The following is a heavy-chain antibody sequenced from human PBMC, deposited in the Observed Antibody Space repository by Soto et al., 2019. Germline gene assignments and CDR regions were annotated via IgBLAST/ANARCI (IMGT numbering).Heavy chain of an antibody. D-gene: IGHD3-22*01. J-gene: IGHJ3*01. Sequence: GGSLRLSCAPSGFTVSNNYMNWGRQAPGKGLEWVSIIYSDGSTYYADYVKGRFTISRDNSKNTLYLQMDSLRAEDTAVYFCARGLKIRHDAFDLWGPGTMVTVSS. CDR2: IYSDGST. CDR1: GFTVSNNY. CDR3: ARGLKIRHDAFDL. V-gene: IGHV3-53*01.